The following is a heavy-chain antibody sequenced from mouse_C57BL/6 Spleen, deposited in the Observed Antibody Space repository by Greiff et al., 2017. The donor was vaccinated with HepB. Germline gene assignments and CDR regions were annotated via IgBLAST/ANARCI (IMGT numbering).Heavy chain of an antibody. CDR1: GYTFTDYY. J-gene: IGHJ4*01. Sequence: EVQLQQSGPELAKPGASVKISCKASGYTFTDYYMNWVKQSHGKSLEWIGDINPNNGGTSYNQKFKGKATLTVDKSSSTAYMELRSLTSEDSAVYYCARGGGDYWGQGTSVTVSS. CDR3: ARGGGDY. V-gene: IGHV1-26*01. CDR2: INPNNGGT.